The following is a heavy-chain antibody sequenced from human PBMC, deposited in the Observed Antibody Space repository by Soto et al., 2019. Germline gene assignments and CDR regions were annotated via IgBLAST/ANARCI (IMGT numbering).Heavy chain of an antibody. J-gene: IGHJ6*02. Sequence: QVRLVQPAAEVKKPGASVKVSCKTSGYTFIRYGITWVRQAPGQGLEWMGWISPYNDYTNYAQKFQGRVSMTADTSTKTVYLELRPLTSDDTAVYYCARGGYYDDVCGKLTYYGLDVWGQGTTVSVSS. D-gene: IGHD3-16*01. CDR2: ISPYNDYT. V-gene: IGHV1-18*01. CDR3: ARGGYYDDVCGKLTYYGLDV. CDR1: GYTFIRYG.